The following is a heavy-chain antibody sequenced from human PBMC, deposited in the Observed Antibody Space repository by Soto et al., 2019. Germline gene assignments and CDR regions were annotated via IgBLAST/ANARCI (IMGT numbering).Heavy chain of an antibody. CDR3: ARATWNYGDY. CDR2: IKQDGSEN. D-gene: IGHD1-7*01. CDR1: GFTFSSYW. Sequence: EVQLVESGGGLVQPGGSLRLSCAASGFTFSSYWMSWVRQSPGKGLEWVANIKQDGSENYYVDSVKGRFTISRDNAKKSLWLQMNSLRAEDTAVYYWARATWNYGDYWGQGTLVTVSS. V-gene: IGHV3-7*03. J-gene: IGHJ4*02.